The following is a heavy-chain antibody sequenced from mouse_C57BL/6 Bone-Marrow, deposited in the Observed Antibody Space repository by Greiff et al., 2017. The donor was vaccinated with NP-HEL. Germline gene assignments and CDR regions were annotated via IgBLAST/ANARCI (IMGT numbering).Heavy chain of an antibody. V-gene: IGHV1-59*01. D-gene: IGHD2-2*01. Sequence: QVHVKQPGAELVRPGTSVKLSCKASGYTFTSYWMHWVKQRPGQGLEWIGVIDPSDSYTNYNQKFKGKATLTVDTSSSTAYMQLSSLTSEDSAVYYCAREDPWLPFDYWGQGTTLTVSS. CDR1: GYTFTSYW. J-gene: IGHJ2*01. CDR2: IDPSDSYT. CDR3: AREDPWLPFDY.